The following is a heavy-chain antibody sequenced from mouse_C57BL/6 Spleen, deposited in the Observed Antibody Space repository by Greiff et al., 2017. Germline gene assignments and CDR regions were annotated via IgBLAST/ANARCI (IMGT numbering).Heavy chain of an antibody. CDR2: VYPGSGNT. CDR1: GSTFTAYY. V-gene: IGHV1-84*01. CDR3: ARYSNYVRWYFDV. J-gene: IGHJ1*03. Sequence: QVQLQPSGPELVKPGASVKISCKASGSTFTAYYINWVKQRPGQGLEWIGWVYPGSGNTKYNEKFKGKATLTVDTSSSTAYMQLSSLTSEDSAVYFCARYSNYVRWYFDVWGTGTTVTVSS. D-gene: IGHD2-5*01.